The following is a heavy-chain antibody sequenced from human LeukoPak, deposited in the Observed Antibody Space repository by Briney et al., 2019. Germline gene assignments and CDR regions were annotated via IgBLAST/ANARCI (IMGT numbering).Heavy chain of an antibody. J-gene: IGHJ4*02. CDR3: ARLFSRYYDRFIDY. CDR1: GGSISSSSYY. V-gene: IGHV4-39*01. D-gene: IGHD3-22*01. Sequence: SETLSLTCTVSGGSISSSSYYWGWIRQPPGKGLEWIGSIYYSGSTYYNPSLKSRVTISVDTSKNQFSLKLSSVTAADTAVCYCARLFSRYYDRFIDYWGQGTLVTVSS. CDR2: IYYSGST.